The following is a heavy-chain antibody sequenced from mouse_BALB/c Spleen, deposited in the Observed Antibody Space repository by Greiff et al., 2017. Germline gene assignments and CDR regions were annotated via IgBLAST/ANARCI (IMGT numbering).Heavy chain of an antibody. D-gene: IGHD1-2*01. V-gene: IGHV1S22*01. J-gene: IGHJ4*01. CDR1: GYTFTSYW. Sequence: LQQPGSELVRPGASVKLSCKASGYTFTSYWMHWVKQRHGQGLEWIGNIYPGSGSTNYDEKFKSKGTLTVDTSSSTAYMHLSSLTSEDSAVYYCTRSGLRLRAMDYWGQGTSVTVSS. CDR3: TRSGLRLRAMDY. CDR2: IYPGSGST.